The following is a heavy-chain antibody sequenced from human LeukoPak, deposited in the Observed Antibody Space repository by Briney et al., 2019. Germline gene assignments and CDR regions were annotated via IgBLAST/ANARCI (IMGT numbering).Heavy chain of an antibody. Sequence: TLSLTCTVSGGSISSGSYYWSWIRQPAGKGLEWIGRIYTSGSTNYNPSLKSRVTISVDTSKNQFSLKLSSVTAADTAVYYCARGMAGDPFDYWGQGTLVTVSS. J-gene: IGHJ4*02. CDR2: IYTSGST. V-gene: IGHV4-61*02. D-gene: IGHD6-19*01. CDR3: ARGMAGDPFDY. CDR1: GGSISSGSYY.